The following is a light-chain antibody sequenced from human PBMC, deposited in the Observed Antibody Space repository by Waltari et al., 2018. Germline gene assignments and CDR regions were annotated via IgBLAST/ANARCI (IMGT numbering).Light chain of an antibody. V-gene: IGKV4-1*01. J-gene: IGKJ1*01. CDR3: QQYYSTPWT. Sequence: DSVMTQSPDSLAASLGERATINSKSSQSVLYSSNNKNYLAWYQQKPGQPPKLLIYWVSTRESGVPDRFSGSGSGTDFTLTISRLQAEDVAVYYCQQYYSTPWTFGQGTKVEIK. CDR1: QSVLYSSNNKNY. CDR2: WVS.